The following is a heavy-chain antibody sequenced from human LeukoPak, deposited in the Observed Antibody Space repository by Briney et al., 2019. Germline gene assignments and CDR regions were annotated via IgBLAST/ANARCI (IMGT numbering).Heavy chain of an antibody. J-gene: IGHJ6*03. Sequence: GESLKISCKGSGYSFTSYWIAWVRQMPGKGLEWMGIIYPTDSDTRYSPSFQGQVTISADKSISTAYLQWSSLKASDTAIYYCARQVRVDYYYYYMDVWGKGTTVTISS. V-gene: IGHV5-51*01. CDR3: ARQVRVDYYYYYMDV. CDR1: GYSFTSYW. CDR2: IYPTDSDT.